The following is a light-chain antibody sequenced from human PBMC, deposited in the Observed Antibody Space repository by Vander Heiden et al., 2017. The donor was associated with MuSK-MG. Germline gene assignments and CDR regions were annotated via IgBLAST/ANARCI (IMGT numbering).Light chain of an antibody. Sequence: DIQMTQSPAPLSASVGDRVAITCQASQDISTYLNWYQQKPGKAPQLLIYDASNLETGVPSRFSGSGSGTDFIFTISSLKTEDVATYYCQQYESLPSTFGPGTKVEIK. CDR1: QDISTY. V-gene: IGKV1-33*01. CDR2: DAS. CDR3: QQYESLPST. J-gene: IGKJ1*01.